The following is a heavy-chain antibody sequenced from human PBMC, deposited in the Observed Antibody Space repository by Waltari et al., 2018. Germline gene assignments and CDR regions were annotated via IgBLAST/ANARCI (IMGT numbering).Heavy chain of an antibody. CDR2: INAGNGNT. CDR3: ARDQEYSSSSGAFDI. D-gene: IGHD6-6*01. CDR1: GYTFTSYA. V-gene: IGHV1-3*01. Sequence: QVQLVQSGAEVKKPGASVQVSCKASGYTFTSYAMHWVRQATGQRLEWMGWINAGNGNTKYSQKFQGRVTITRDTSASTAYMELSSLRSEDTAVYYCARDQEYSSSSGAFDIWGQGTMVTVSS. J-gene: IGHJ3*02.